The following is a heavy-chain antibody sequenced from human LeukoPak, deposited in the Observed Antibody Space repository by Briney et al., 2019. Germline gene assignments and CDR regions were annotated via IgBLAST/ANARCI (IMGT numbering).Heavy chain of an antibody. V-gene: IGHV4-34*01. CDR3: ARGGGSSGYYYDY. D-gene: IGHD3-22*01. CDR1: GGSFSGYY. Sequence: PSETLSLTCAVYGGSFSGYYWSWIRQPPGKGLEWIGEINHSGSTNYNPSLKSRVTISVDTSKNQFSLKLSSVTAAATAVYYCARGGGSSGYYYDYWGQGPLVTVSS. CDR2: INHSGST. J-gene: IGHJ4*02.